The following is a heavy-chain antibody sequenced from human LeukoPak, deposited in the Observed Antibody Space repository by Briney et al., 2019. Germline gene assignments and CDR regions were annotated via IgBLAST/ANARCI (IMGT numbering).Heavy chain of an antibody. CDR3: ARGIITGTRNGAFDI. D-gene: IGHD1-20*01. CDR2: IIPIFGTA. Sequence: SVKVSCKASGGTFSSYAISWVRQAPGQGLEWMGGIIPIFGTANYAQKFQGRVTITTDESTSTAYMELSSLRSEDTAVYYCARGIITGTRNGAFDIWGQGTVVTVSS. J-gene: IGHJ3*02. CDR1: GGTFSSYA. V-gene: IGHV1-69*05.